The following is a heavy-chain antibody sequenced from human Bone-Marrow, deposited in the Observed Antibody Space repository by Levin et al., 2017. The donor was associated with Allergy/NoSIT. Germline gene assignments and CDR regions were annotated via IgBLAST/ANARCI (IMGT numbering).Heavy chain of an antibody. D-gene: IGHD4-11*01. V-gene: IGHV3-23*01. CDR3: AKDSSNSWFDC. J-gene: IGHJ4*02. CDR2: ITDSGGAT. Sequence: LAGGSLRLSCAASRATFSSYGMSWVRQAPGKGPEWVSTITDSGGATYYPDSVRGRFTISRDNSKSTLYLQMNSLRVEDPALYYCAKDSSNSWFDCWGQGTLVTVSS. CDR1: RATFSSYG.